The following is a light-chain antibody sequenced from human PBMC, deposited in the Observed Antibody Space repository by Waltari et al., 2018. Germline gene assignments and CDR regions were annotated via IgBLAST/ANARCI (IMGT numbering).Light chain of an antibody. CDR1: SSNL. V-gene: IGLV2-14*03. Sequence: QSTLTQTASVSGSTGQSIAIPCPGLSSNLVAWYQQLPGKVPKLILYDVYNRPSGVSSRFSGSKSGNTASLTISGLQAEDEADYYCNSYTSTTTPNWVFGGGTKLTVL. J-gene: IGLJ3*02. CDR3: NSYTSTTTPNWV. CDR2: DVY.